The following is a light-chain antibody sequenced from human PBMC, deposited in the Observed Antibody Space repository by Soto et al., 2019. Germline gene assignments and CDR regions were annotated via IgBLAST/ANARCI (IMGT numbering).Light chain of an antibody. Sequence: DIQMTQSPSSLSASVGDRVTITCQASQDISNYLNCYQQKPGKAPKFLIYDASNLETGVPSRFSGSGSGTNISFTISSQQPEDIATYYCQQYDNLLLFGQGTRLEIK. V-gene: IGKV1-33*01. CDR2: DAS. CDR3: QQYDNLLL. J-gene: IGKJ5*01. CDR1: QDISNY.